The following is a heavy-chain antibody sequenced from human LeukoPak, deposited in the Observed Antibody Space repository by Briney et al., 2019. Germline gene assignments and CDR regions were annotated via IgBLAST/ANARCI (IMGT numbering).Heavy chain of an antibody. CDR3: AKEWGKYSSSWYGLDY. Sequence: GRSLRLSCAASGFTFSSYGMHWVRQAPGKGLEWVAVISYDGSNKYYADSVKGRFTISRDNSKNTLYLQINSLRAEDTAVYYCAKEWGKYSSSWYGLDYWGQGTLVTVSS. J-gene: IGHJ4*02. D-gene: IGHD6-13*01. CDR2: ISYDGSNK. CDR1: GFTFSSYG. V-gene: IGHV3-30*18.